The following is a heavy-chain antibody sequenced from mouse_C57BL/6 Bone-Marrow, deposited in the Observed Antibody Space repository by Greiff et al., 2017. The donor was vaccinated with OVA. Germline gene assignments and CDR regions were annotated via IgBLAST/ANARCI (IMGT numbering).Heavy chain of an antibody. D-gene: IGHD1-1*01. Sequence: VQLQQSGAELVKPGASVKLSCKASGYTFTSYWMHWVKQRPGQGLEWIGMIHPNSGSTNYNEKFKSKATLTVDKSSSTAYMQLSSLTSEDSAVYYCARSRCGSSPWFAYWGQGTLVTVSA. CDR3: ARSRCGSSPWFAY. V-gene: IGHV1-64*01. J-gene: IGHJ3*01. CDR2: IHPNSGST. CDR1: GYTFTSYW.